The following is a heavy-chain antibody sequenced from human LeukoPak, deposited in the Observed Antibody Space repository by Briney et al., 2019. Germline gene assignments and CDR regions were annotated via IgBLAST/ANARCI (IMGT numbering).Heavy chain of an antibody. CDR1: GFTFSSYG. J-gene: IGHJ4*02. Sequence: GRSLRLSCAASGFTFSSYGMHCVRQAPGKGLEWVAVISYDGSNKYYADSVKGRFTISRDNAKDTLYLQMNSLRAEDTAVYFCGTSRDGFNYLNYWGQGAQVTVSS. D-gene: IGHD5-24*01. CDR2: ISYDGSNK. V-gene: IGHV3-30*03. CDR3: GTSRDGFNYLNY.